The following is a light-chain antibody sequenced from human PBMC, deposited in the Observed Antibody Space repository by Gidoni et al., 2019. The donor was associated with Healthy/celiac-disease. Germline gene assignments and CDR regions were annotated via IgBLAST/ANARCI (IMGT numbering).Light chain of an antibody. CDR3: QQYDNLIT. Sequence: DIQMTQSPSSLSASVGDRVTITCQASQDISNYLNWYQQKPGKAPKRLIYDASNLETGVPSRFSGSGSGTDFTFTTSSLQPEDIATYYCQQYDNLITCGQGTRLEIK. J-gene: IGKJ5*01. CDR2: DAS. V-gene: IGKV1-33*01. CDR1: QDISNY.